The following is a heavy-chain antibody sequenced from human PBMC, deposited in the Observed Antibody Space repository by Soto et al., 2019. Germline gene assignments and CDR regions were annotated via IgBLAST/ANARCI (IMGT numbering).Heavy chain of an antibody. Sequence: PSETLSLTCTVSGESINGCYWSWIRQPPGKGLEWIGYVYFSGSNNYNPSLKSRVTISVNTSKQQVSLRLSSVTAADTAVYYCARSIATPGTNIDYWGQGTLVTVSS. CDR3: ARSIATPGTNIDY. J-gene: IGHJ4*02. CDR1: GESINGCY. D-gene: IGHD6-13*01. V-gene: IGHV4-59*01. CDR2: VYFSGSN.